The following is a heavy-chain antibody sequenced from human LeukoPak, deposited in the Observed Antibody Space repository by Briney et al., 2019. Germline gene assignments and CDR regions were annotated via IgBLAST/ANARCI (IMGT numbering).Heavy chain of an antibody. Sequence: GESLKISCKGSGYTFNTYWIGWVRQIPGKGLEWMGIINPSDSDTTYSPSFQGQVNISADRSISTAYLQWSSLKASDTAMYYCARGYSRTFDYWGQGTLVTVSS. CDR1: GYTFNTYW. CDR2: INPSDSDT. CDR3: ARGYSRTFDY. D-gene: IGHD6-13*01. J-gene: IGHJ4*02. V-gene: IGHV5-51*01.